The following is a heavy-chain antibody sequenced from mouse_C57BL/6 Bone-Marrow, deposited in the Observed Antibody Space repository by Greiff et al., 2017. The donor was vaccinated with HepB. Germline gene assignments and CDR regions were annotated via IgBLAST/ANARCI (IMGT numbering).Heavy chain of an antibody. D-gene: IGHD2-1*01. Sequence: QVHVKQSGAELVKPGASVKMSCKASGYTFTSYWITWVKQRPGQGLEWIGDIYPGSGSTNYNEKFKSKATLTVDTSSSTAYMQLSSLTSEDSAVYYCARRDYGNLGDFDYWGQGTTLTVSS. V-gene: IGHV1-55*01. CDR2: IYPGSGST. CDR3: ARRDYGNLGDFDY. J-gene: IGHJ2*01. CDR1: GYTFTSYW.